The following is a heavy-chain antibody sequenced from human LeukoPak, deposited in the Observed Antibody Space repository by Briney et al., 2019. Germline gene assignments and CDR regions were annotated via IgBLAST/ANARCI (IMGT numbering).Heavy chain of an antibody. D-gene: IGHD3-22*01. Sequence: GGSLRLSCAASGFTFSSYAMHWVRQTPGKGLEWVAVISYDGSNKYYADSVKGRFTISRDNSKNTLYLQMNSLRAEDTSVYYCARDYDYEDAGGFDFWGQGTLVTVSS. J-gene: IGHJ4*02. CDR3: ARDYDYEDAGGFDF. V-gene: IGHV3-30*04. CDR1: GFTFSSYA. CDR2: ISYDGSNK.